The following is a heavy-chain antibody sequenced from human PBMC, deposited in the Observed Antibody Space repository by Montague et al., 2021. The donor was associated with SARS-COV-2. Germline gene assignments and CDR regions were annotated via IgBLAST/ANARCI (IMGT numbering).Heavy chain of an antibody. J-gene: IGHJ6*02. V-gene: IGHV4-34*01. CDR2: INHSGST. CDR3: ARGSYGSSWYGWKGMDV. Sequence: SETLSLTCAVDGGSFSGYYWSWIRQPPGKGREWIGEINHSGSTNYNPSLESRVTISVDTSKNQFPLKLSPVTAADTAVYYCARGSYGSSWYGWKGMDVWGQGTTVTVSS. D-gene: IGHD6-13*01. CDR1: GGSFSGYY.